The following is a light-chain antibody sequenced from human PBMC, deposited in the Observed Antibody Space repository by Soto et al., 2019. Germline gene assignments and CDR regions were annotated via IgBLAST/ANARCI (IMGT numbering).Light chain of an antibody. CDR1: QRVSSSY. J-gene: IGKJ5*01. Sequence: EIVLTQSPGTLSLSPGERATLSCRASQRVSSSYLAWYLHKPGQAPRLLIYGASSRATGFPDRFSGSGSGTDFTLTISRLEPEDFAVYYCQYYGSSPTFDQGTRLEIK. CDR2: GAS. CDR3: QYYGSSPT. V-gene: IGKV3-20*01.